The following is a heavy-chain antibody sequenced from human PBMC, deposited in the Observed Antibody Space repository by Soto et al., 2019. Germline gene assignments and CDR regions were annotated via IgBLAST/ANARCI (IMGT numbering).Heavy chain of an antibody. CDR2: IYWDDDK. V-gene: IGHV2-5*02. J-gene: IGHJ4*02. CDR1: GFSLSSRGVG. CDR3: APESSDWLAFDY. Sequence: QITLKESGARLVKPTQPLTLTCTFSGFSLSSRGVGVGWIRRPPGKALEWLALIYWDDDKRYSPSLKSRLTITKDTPKYQVVLTMNNMDPLHTATYFCAPESSDWLAFDYLGQGTLVTVSS. D-gene: IGHD2-21*02.